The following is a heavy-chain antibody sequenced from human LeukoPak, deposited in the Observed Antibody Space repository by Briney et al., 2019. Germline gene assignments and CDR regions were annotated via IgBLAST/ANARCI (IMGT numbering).Heavy chain of an antibody. J-gene: IGHJ4*02. Sequence: SETLSLTCTVSGGSISSGSYYWSWIRQPAGKGLEWIGRIYTSGSTNYNPSLRSRVTISVDTSKNQFSLQLSSVTAADTAVYYCARQAYRVTYGGYVDYWGQGTLVTVSS. CDR2: IYTSGST. D-gene: IGHD3-16*02. V-gene: IGHV4-61*02. CDR1: GGSISSGSYY. CDR3: ARQAYRVTYGGYVDY.